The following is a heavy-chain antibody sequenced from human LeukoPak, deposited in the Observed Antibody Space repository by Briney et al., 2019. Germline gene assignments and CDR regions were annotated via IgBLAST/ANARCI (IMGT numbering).Heavy chain of an antibody. D-gene: IGHD2-15*01. J-gene: IGHJ4*02. CDR3: ARAPAGCGGTCSFDY. Sequence: SETLSLTCTVSGASMSNSCWCWIRKPAGQGQDRIGRIYSSGRTNYNPSLNSRVTLSIVTSNNQFSLKLTSVTAADTALYYCARAPAGCGGTCSFDYWGQGTLVTVSS. CDR2: IYSSGRT. V-gene: IGHV4-4*07. CDR1: GASMSNSC.